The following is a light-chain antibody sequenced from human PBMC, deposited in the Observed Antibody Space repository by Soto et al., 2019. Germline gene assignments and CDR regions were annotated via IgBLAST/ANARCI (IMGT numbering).Light chain of an antibody. J-gene: IGLJ2*01. CDR3: AGWYDSLNGMV. CDR1: SSNLGSDT. CDR2: SNN. V-gene: IGLV1-44*01. Sequence: QSVLTQPPSASGTPGQRVTISCSGSSSNLGSDTVNWYQQLPGTAPKLLIYSNNQRPSGVPDRFSGSKSGTSASLAISGLRYEDEADYYCAGWYDSLNGMVFGGGTKLTVL.